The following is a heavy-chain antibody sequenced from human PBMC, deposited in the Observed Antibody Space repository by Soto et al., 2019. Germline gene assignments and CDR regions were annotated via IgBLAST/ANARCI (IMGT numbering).Heavy chain of an antibody. CDR2: INHSGKI. V-gene: IGHV4-34*01. D-gene: IGHD3-16*01. CDR1: GGSFTEFY. Sequence: SETLSLTCGVYGGSFTEFYWSWLRQAPGKGLEWIGEINHSGKIDYNPSLKSRLTISIDASKSQVSLKVTSATAADTAVYYCARVVGGHYYGMDVWGQGTTVTVSS. CDR3: ARVVGGHYYGMDV. J-gene: IGHJ6*02.